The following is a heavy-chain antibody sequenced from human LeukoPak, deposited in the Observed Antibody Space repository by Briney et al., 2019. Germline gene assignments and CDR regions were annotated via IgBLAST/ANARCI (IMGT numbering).Heavy chain of an antibody. V-gene: IGHV3-74*01. Sequence: GGSLRLSCAASGLTFSRYWMQWVRQAPGKGLVWVSHINSDGSSTSYADFVQGRFTISRDNSKNTLYLQMNSLRAEDTAVYYCAKDIGSGSYDQAYFDYWGQGTLVTVSS. J-gene: IGHJ4*02. CDR1: GLTFSRYW. CDR2: INSDGSST. CDR3: AKDIGSGSYDQAYFDY. D-gene: IGHD3-10*01.